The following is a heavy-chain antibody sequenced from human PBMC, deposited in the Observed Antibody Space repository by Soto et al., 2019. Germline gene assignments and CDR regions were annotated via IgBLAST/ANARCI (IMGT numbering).Heavy chain of an antibody. D-gene: IGHD6-13*01. J-gene: IGHJ4*02. CDR1: GFTFTSYY. V-gene: IGHV1-46*01. CDR2: INPSGGST. CDR3: ARGRGIADSFDH. Sequence: ASVKVSCKASGFTFTSYYMHWVRQAPGQGLEWMGIINPSGGSTTYAQKFQGRVTMTRDTSTSTVYMELSSLRSEDTAVYYCARGRGIADSFDHWGQGTLVTVSS.